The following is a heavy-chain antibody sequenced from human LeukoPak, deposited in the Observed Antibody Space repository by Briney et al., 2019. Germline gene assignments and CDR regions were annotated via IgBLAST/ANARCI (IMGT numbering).Heavy chain of an antibody. V-gene: IGHV4-59*01. Sequence: SETLSLTCTVSGGSISSYDWSWIRQPPGKGLEWIGYIYYSGSTNYNPSLKSRVTISVDTSKNQFSLKLSSVTAADTAVYYCARAKSIGGYYDYWGQGTLVTVSS. CDR1: GGSISSYD. CDR3: ARAKSIGGYYDY. CDR2: IYYSGST. J-gene: IGHJ4*02. D-gene: IGHD3-22*01.